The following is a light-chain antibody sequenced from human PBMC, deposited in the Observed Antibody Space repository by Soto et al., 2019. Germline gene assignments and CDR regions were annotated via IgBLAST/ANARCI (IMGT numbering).Light chain of an antibody. Sequence: QSALTQPPSASGSPGQSVTISCTGTSSDVGGYNYVSWYQQHPGKAPKLIIYEVTERPSGVPDRFSGSKSGNTASLTVSGLQAEDEADYHCCSYAGSHNFVVFGGGTKLTVL. CDR3: CSYAGSHNFVV. CDR1: SSDVGGYNY. V-gene: IGLV2-8*01. CDR2: EVT. J-gene: IGLJ2*01.